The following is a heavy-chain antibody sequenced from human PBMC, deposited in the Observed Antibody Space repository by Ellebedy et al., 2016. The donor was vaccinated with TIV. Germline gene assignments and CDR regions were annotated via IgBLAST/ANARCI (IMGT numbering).Heavy chain of an antibody. J-gene: IGHJ3*02. CDR2: IYYSGST. CDR1: GGSISSSTYY. V-gene: IGHV4-39*07. D-gene: IGHD1-1*01. Sequence: GSLRLSCPVSGGSISSSTYYWGWIRQPPGKGLEWIGSIYYSGSTYYNPSLKSRVTLSVDKSKNHFSLKLSSVTAADTAVFFCARGRSLEGFDIWGQGTLVTVSS. CDR3: ARGRSLEGFDI.